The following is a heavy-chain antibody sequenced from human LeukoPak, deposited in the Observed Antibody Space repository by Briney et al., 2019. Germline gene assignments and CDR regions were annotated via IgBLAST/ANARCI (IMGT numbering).Heavy chain of an antibody. CDR2: IYYSGST. CDR1: GGSISSGEYY. V-gene: IGHV4-30-4*08. CDR3: ARQDCSGGSCYQYLDY. Sequence: SETLSLTCTVSGGSISSGEYYWSWIRQPPGRGLEWIGYIYYSGSTYYNPSLESRVTISVDTSKNQFSLKLSSVTAADTAVYYCARQDCSGGSCYQYLDYWGQGTLVTVSS. J-gene: IGHJ4*02. D-gene: IGHD2-15*01.